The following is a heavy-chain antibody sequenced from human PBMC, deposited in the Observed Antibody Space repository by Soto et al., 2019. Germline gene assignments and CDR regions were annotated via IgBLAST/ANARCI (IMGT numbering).Heavy chain of an antibody. J-gene: IGHJ5*02. V-gene: IGHV4-31*03. CDR1: GGSISSGGYY. CDR2: IYYSGST. Sequence: QVQLQESGPGLVKPSQTLSLTCTVSGGSISSGGYYWSWIRQHPGKGLEWIGYIYYSGSTYYNPSLKSRVTISVDTSKIQSSLKLSSVTAADTAVYYCAREGYYYDSSGIVGTYWFYPWGQGTLVTVSS. CDR3: AREGYYYDSSGIVGTYWFYP. D-gene: IGHD3-22*01.